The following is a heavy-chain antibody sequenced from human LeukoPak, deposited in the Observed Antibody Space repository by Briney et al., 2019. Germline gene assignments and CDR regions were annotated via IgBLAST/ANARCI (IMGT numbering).Heavy chain of an antibody. V-gene: IGHV4-59*01. CDR1: GGSISSYY. D-gene: IGHD6-19*01. CDR2: IYDSGST. CDR3: ARASGWYSSYYFDY. J-gene: IGHJ4*02. Sequence: SETLSLTCSVSGGSISSYYWSWIRQPPGKRLEWIGYIYDSGSTNYNPSLKSRVTISVDTSKNQFSLKLSSVTAADTAVYYCARASGWYSSYYFDYWGQGTLVTVSS.